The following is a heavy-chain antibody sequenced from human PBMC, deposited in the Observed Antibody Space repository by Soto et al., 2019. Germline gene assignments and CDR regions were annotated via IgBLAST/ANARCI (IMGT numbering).Heavy chain of an antibody. Sequence: EGSLRLSCAASGFTFSSYGMHWVRQAPGKGLEWVAVISYDGSNKYYADSVKGRFTISRDNSKKTLYLQMNSLRAEDTAVYYCAKPNTHLSYYYYGMDVWGQGTTVTVYS. CDR2: ISYDGSNK. J-gene: IGHJ6*02. V-gene: IGHV3-30*18. D-gene: IGHD2-15*01. CDR3: AKPNTHLSYYYYGMDV. CDR1: GFTFSSYG.